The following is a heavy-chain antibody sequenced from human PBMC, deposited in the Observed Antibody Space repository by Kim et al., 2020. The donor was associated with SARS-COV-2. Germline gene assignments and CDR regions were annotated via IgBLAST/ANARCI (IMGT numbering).Heavy chain of an antibody. CDR3: ARRKNYYYGMDV. J-gene: IGHJ6*02. Sequence: SETLSLTCAVYGGSFSGYYWSWIRQPPGKGLEWIGEINHSGSTNYNPSLKSRVTISVDTSKNQFSLKLSSVTAADTAVYYCARRKNYYYGMDVWGQGTTVTVSS. CDR2: INHSGST. CDR1: GGSFSGYY. V-gene: IGHV4-34*01.